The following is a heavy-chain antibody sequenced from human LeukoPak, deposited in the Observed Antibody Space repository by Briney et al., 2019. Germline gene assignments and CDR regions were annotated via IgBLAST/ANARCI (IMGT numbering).Heavy chain of an antibody. V-gene: IGHV4-59*12. D-gene: IGHD6-6*01. CDR3: AREAIAARNFDY. Sequence: SETLSLTCTVSGGSISSYYWSWIRQPPGKGLEWIGYIYHSGSTYYNPSLKSRVTISVDRSKNQFSLKLSSVTAADTAVYYCAREAIAARNFDYWGQGTLVTVSS. CDR1: GGSISSYY. J-gene: IGHJ4*02. CDR2: IYHSGST.